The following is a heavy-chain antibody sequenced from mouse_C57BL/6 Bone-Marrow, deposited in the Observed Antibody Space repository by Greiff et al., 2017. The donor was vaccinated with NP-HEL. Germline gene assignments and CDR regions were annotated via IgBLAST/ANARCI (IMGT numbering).Heavy chain of an antibody. D-gene: IGHD2-5*01. Sequence: DVQLQESGAELVRPGASVKLSCTASGFNIKDDYMHWVKQRPEQGLEWIGWIDPENGDTEYASKFQGKATITADTSSNTAYLQLSSLTSEDTAVYYCTVYYSRAWFAYWGQGTLVTVSA. CDR2: IDPENGDT. CDR1: GFNIKDDY. V-gene: IGHV14-4*01. CDR3: TVYYSRAWFAY. J-gene: IGHJ3*01.